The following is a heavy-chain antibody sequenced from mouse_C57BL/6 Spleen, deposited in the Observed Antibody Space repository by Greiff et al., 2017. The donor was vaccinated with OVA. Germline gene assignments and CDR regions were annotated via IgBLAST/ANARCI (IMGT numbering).Heavy chain of an antibody. D-gene: IGHD2-3*01. CDR2: IFPGDGDT. Sequence: QVQLQQSGAELVKPGASVKLSCTASGYAFSRSWMNWVKQRPGKGLEWIGQIFPGDGDTNYNGKFKGKATLTADKSSSTAYMQLSSLTSEDSAVYFCAREGLLPFAYWGQGTLVTVSA. J-gene: IGHJ3*01. CDR1: GYAFSRSW. V-gene: IGHV1-80*01. CDR3: AREGLLPFAY.